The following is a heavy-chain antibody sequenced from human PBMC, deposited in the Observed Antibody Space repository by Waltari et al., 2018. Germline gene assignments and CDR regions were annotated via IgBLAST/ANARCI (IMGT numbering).Heavy chain of an antibody. Sequence: QVQLQESGPGLVKPSQTLSLTCSVSGGSISSGSYYWTWIRQPAGKGLEWIGRIYTSGSTNYNPSRKSRVNISVDTSKNQFSLKLSSVTAADTAMYYCARDSSYGSFHYWGQGTLVTVSS. CDR2: IYTSGST. CDR1: GGSISSGSYY. J-gene: IGHJ4*02. CDR3: ARDSSYGSFHY. V-gene: IGHV4-61*02. D-gene: IGHD4-17*01.